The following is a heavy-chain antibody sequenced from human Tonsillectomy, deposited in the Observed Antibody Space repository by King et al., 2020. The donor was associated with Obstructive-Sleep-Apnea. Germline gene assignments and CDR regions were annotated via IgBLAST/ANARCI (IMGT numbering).Heavy chain of an antibody. CDR2: IYYSGST. Sequence: QLQESGPGLVKPSQTLSLTCTVSGGSISSGGYYWSWIRQHPGKGLEWIRYIYYSGSTYYNPSLKSRVTISVDTSKNQFSLKLSSVTAADTAVYYCMRSGYYYGAFDIWGQGTMVTVSS. D-gene: IGHD3-22*01. J-gene: IGHJ3*02. CDR3: MRSGYYYGAFDI. V-gene: IGHV4-31*03. CDR1: GGSISSGGYY.